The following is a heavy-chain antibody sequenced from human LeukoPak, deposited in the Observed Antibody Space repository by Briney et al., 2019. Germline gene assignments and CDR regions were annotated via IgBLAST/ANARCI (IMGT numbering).Heavy chain of an antibody. J-gene: IGHJ6*03. CDR3: VKGHCSSSSCFPNYYYYMDV. Sequence: GGSLRLSCAGSGFTFDEHAMDWVRQAPGKGLEWVSCISWNSGSISYADSVKGRFTIARDNAKNPLFLQMSSLSAADTALYYCVKGHCSSSSCFPNYYYYMDVWGTGTTVTVYS. V-gene: IGHV3-9*01. CDR2: ISWNSGSI. CDR1: GFTFDEHA. D-gene: IGHD2-15*01.